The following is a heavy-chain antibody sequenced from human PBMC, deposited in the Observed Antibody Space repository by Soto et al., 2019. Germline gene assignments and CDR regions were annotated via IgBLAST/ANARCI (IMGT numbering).Heavy chain of an antibody. J-gene: IGHJ4*02. CDR3: AKARPRYGTWGSFDD. D-gene: IGHD6-13*01. CDR1: GFHFSDYA. V-gene: IGHV3-30*18. CDR2: ISYDGNTK. Sequence: PGGPMRVSCTASGFHFSDYARHWVRQATGKGLEWVALISYDGNTKDYADSVKGRFTFSRDNSKNTLYLQMNSLRTEDTAVYYCAKARPRYGTWGSFDDWGQGTLVTVSS.